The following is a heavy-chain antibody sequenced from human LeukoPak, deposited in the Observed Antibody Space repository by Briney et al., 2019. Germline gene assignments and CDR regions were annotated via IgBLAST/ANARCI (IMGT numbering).Heavy chain of an antibody. Sequence: GESLKISCKASGYSFTNYWIAWVRQMPGKGLEWMGIISPDDPDTRYSPSFQGQVTVSADKSITTASLQWSSLKASDTAVYYCARLESSTASGFDYWGQGTLVTVSS. V-gene: IGHV5-51*01. CDR3: ARLESSTASGFDY. D-gene: IGHD3-16*02. J-gene: IGHJ4*02. CDR2: ISPDDPDT. CDR1: GYSFTNYW.